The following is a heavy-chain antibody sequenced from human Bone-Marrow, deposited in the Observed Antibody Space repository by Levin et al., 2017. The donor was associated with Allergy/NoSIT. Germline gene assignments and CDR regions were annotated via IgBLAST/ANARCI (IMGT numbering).Heavy chain of an antibody. CDR2: IFHTGST. CDR1: GGSISSGGSS. V-gene: IGHV4-30-2*01. Sequence: SQTLSLTCALSGGSISSGGSSWSWIRQPPGKGLEWIGYIFHTGSTYYNSSLKSRVTISVDRSKNQFSLKLTSVTPADTAVYYCARSFTMLRGGFDPWGQGILVTVSS. D-gene: IGHD3-10*01. CDR3: ARSFTMLRGGFDP. J-gene: IGHJ5*02.